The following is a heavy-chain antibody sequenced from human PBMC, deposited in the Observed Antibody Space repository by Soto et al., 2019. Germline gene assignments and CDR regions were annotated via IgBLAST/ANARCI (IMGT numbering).Heavy chain of an antibody. V-gene: IGHV1-69*06. CDR3: ARRGAIVGATVGYYYYGMDV. D-gene: IGHD1-26*01. Sequence: SVKVSCKASGGTFSSYAISWVRQAPGQGLEWMGGIIPIFGTANYAQKLQGRVTITADKSTSTAYMELSSLRSEDTAVYYCARRGAIVGATVGYYYYGMDVWGQGTTVTVSS. CDR2: IIPIFGTA. J-gene: IGHJ6*02. CDR1: GGTFSSYA.